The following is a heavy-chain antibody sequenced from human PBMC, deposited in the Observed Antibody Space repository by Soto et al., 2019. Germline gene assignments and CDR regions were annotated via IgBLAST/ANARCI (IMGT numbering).Heavy chain of an antibody. CDR3: ARHVIGRLGDKRKAFDY. Sequence: SETLSLTCAVYGGSFSTYYWSWIRQPPGKGLEWIGYIYYSGSTNYNPSLKSRVTISVDTSKNQFSLKLSSVTAADTAVYYCARHVIGRLGDKRKAFDYWGQGTLVTVSS. CDR2: IYYSGST. V-gene: IGHV4-59*08. J-gene: IGHJ4*02. CDR1: GGSFSTYY. D-gene: IGHD3-16*01.